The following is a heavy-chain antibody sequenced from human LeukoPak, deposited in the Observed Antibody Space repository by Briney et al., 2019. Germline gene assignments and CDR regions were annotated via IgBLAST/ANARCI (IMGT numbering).Heavy chain of an antibody. CDR2: INQDGSER. CDR1: GFTFSNYG. Sequence: GGSLRLSCAASGFTFSNYGMNWVRQAPGKGLGWVANINQDGSERNYVDSVKGRFTISRDNAKNSLYLQMNSLRVEDTAVYYCGQDYWGQGTLVAVSP. CDR3: GQDY. V-gene: IGHV3-7*01. J-gene: IGHJ4*02.